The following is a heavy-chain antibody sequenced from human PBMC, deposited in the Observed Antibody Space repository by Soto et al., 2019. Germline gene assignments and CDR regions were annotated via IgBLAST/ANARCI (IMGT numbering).Heavy chain of an antibody. CDR2: ISGSGGST. J-gene: IGHJ6*02. Sequence: GESLKISCAASGFTFSNYAMIWVRQAPGKGLEWVSTISGSGGSTYYADSVKGRFTISRDNSKNTLNLQTNSLRAEDTAVYYCAKDRGYNYGYGMDVWGQGTTVTVSS. CDR3: AKDRGYNYGYGMDV. CDR1: GFTFSNYA. D-gene: IGHD5-18*01. V-gene: IGHV3-23*01.